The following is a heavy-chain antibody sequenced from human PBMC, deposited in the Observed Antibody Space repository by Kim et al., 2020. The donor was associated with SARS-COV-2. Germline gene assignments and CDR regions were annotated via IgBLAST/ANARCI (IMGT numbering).Heavy chain of an antibody. J-gene: IGHJ4*02. CDR1: GFTFSSHA. CDR2: ISGSGGST. D-gene: IGHD2-15*01. CDR3: AKGSSVARPYYFDY. Sequence: GGSLRLSCAASGFTFSSHALSWVRQAPGKGLDWVSAISGSGGSTYYADSVQGRFTISRDNSKNTLFLQMNSLGAEDSAVYYCAKGSSVARPYYFDYWGQGILVTVSS. V-gene: IGHV3-23*01.